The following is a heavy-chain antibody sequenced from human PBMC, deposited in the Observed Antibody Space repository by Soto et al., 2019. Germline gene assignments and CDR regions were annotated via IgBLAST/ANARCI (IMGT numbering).Heavy chain of an antibody. D-gene: IGHD3-3*01. Sequence: GGSLRLSCAASGFTFSSYGMHWVRQAPGKGLEWVAVISYDGSNKYYADSVKGRFTISRDNSKNTLYLQMNSLRAEDTAVYYCAKDRHPPYYDLWSGYYKASYYYYYGMDVWGQGTTVTVSS. CDR2: ISYDGSNK. V-gene: IGHV3-30*18. CDR3: AKDRHPPYYDLWSGYYKASYYYYYGMDV. CDR1: GFTFSSYG. J-gene: IGHJ6*02.